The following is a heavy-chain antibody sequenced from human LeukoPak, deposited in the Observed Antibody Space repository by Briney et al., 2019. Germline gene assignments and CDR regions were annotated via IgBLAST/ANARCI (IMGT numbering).Heavy chain of an antibody. V-gene: IGHV1-69*06. CDR3: ASYQQWLVKGTFDY. CDR1: GGTFSSYA. Sequence: GASVRVSCKASGGTFSSYAISWVRQAPGQGLEWMGGIIPIFGTANYAQKFQGRVTITADKSTSTAYMELSSLRSEDTAVYYCASYQQWLVKGTFDYWGQGTLVTVSS. D-gene: IGHD6-19*01. J-gene: IGHJ4*02. CDR2: IIPIFGTA.